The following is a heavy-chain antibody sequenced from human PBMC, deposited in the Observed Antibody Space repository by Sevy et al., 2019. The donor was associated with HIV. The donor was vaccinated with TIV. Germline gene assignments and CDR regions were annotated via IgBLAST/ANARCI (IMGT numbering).Heavy chain of an antibody. D-gene: IGHD5-12*01. CDR3: TRPLATADTPEYFFDY. Sequence: GGSLRLSCTSSGFTFGDYAMSWFRQAPGKGLEWVAFIRRNSHEPYGGTTEYAASVKGRFTISRDDSKSIAYLQMNSLKTEDTAVYYCTRPLATADTPEYFFDYWGQGILVTVSS. CDR2: IRRNSHEPYGGTT. V-gene: IGHV3-49*03. J-gene: IGHJ4*02. CDR1: GFTFGDYA.